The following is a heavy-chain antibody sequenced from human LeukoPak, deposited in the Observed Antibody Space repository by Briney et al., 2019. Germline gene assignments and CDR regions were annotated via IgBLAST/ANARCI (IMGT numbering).Heavy chain of an antibody. CDR1: GFIFSDSW. CDR2: IHTDGTT. V-gene: IGHV3-74*01. Sequence: GGSLRLSCTASGFIFSDSWMYWVRQAPGKGLVWISNIHTDGTTTYADSVKGRFTISRDNAKNTLYLQMNSLRVEDTAVYYCARVRGGNWGQGTLVTVS. D-gene: IGHD3-16*01. CDR3: ARVRGGN. J-gene: IGHJ4*02.